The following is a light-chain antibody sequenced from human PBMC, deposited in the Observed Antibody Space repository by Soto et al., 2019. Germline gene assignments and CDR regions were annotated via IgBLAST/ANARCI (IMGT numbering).Light chain of an antibody. CDR2: KAS. V-gene: IGKV1-5*03. CDR1: QGISSW. CDR3: QQYNNWPIT. Sequence: DIQMTQSPSTLSASVGDRVTITCRASQGISSWLAWYQQKPGKAPKLLIYKASTLESGVPSNFSGSGSGTEFTLTISSLQSEDFAVYYCQQYNNWPITFGQGTRLEIK. J-gene: IGKJ5*01.